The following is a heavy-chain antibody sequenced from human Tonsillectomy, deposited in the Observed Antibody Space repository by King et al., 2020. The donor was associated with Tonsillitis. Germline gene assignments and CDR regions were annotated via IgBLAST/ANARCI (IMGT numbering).Heavy chain of an antibody. CDR2: ISWNSGSI. D-gene: IGHD1-26*01. V-gene: IGHV3-9*01. J-gene: IGHJ3*02. Sequence: VQLVESGGGLVQPGRSLRLSCAASGFTFDDYAMHWVRQAPGKGLEWVSGISWNSGSIDYADSVKGGFTISRDNAKNSLYLQMNSLRAEDTALYYCAKDMGVGATGDAFHIWGQGTMVTVSS. CDR1: GFTFDDYA. CDR3: AKDMGVGATGDAFHI.